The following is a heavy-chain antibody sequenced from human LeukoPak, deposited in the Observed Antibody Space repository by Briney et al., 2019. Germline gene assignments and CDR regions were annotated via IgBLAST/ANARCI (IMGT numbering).Heavy chain of an antibody. J-gene: IGHJ4*02. D-gene: IGHD7-27*01. CDR3: ARVRPATGDFDY. Sequence: SRTLSLTCTVSGGSISSGGYYWSWIRQHPGKGLEWIGYIYYSGSTYYNPSLKSRVTISVDTSKNQFSLKLSSVTAADTAVYYCARVRPATGDFDYWGQGTLVTVSS. V-gene: IGHV4-31*03. CDR1: GGSISSGGYY. CDR2: IYYSGST.